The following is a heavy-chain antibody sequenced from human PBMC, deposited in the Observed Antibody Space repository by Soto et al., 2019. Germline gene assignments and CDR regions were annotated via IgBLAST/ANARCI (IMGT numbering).Heavy chain of an antibody. CDR3: ARDLDSGSYYFDY. Sequence: ASVKVSCKASGYTFSSYGISWVRQAPGQGLEWMGWISAYTGKTNYAQKLQGRVTMTTDTSTSTAYMEVRSLRSDDTAVYYCARDLDSGSYYFDYWGQGTLVTVSS. CDR1: GYTFSSYG. D-gene: IGHD1-26*01. V-gene: IGHV1-18*04. CDR2: ISAYTGKT. J-gene: IGHJ4*02.